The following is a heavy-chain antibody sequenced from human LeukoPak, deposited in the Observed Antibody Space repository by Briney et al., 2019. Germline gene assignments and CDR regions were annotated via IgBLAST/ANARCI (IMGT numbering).Heavy chain of an antibody. CDR2: IIPIFGTA. J-gene: IGHJ3*02. D-gene: IGHD4-17*01. CDR3: ASCTTVSTLWERYAFDI. CDR1: GGTSSRYA. Sequence: SVKASCKASGGTSSRYAISWVRQAPGQGLEWMGVIIPIFGTANYAQKFQGRLTLTADKSTSTAYMELSSLRSEDTAVYYCASCTTVSTLWERYAFDIWGQGTMVTVSS. V-gene: IGHV1-69*06.